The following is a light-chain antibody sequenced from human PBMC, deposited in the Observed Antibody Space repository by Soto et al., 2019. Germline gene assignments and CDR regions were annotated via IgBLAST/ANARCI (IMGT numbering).Light chain of an antibody. J-gene: IGLJ1*01. Sequence: QSVLTQPRSVSGAPGQRVTISCTGSSSSIGAGYDVHWYHQLPGAAPKLLVSGNNNRPSGVPDRFSASKSGTSASLAITGLQTEDEAQYYCQSYDSTLTAYVFGTGTKVTV. CDR3: QSYDSTLTAYV. V-gene: IGLV1-40*01. CDR2: GNN. CDR1: SSSIGAGYD.